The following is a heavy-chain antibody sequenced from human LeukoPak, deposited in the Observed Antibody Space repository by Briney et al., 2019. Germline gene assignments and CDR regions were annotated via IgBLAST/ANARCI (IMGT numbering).Heavy chain of an antibody. CDR3: TRLNDGFDI. CDR1: GYKFRGSA. J-gene: IGHJ3*02. V-gene: IGHV3-73*01. CDR2: VRTKADNYAN. Sequence: GGSLRLSCEASGYKFRGSAVDWVRQASGKGLEWVGRVRTKADNYANAYGASVKGRFTISRDDSKSTAYLQMNSLKIEDTALYYCTRLNDGFDIWGQGTMVTVSS.